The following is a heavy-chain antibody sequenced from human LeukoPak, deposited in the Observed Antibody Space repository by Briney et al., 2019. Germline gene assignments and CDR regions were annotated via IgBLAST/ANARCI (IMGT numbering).Heavy chain of an antibody. D-gene: IGHD3-10*01. V-gene: IGHV5-51*01. J-gene: IGHJ3*02. CDR2: IYPGDSDT. CDR3: ARPMLPGVINAFDI. CDR1: GHSFTNYW. Sequence: GESLKISCKGSGHSFTNYWIGWVRQMPGKGLEWMGIIYPGDSDTRYSPSFQGQVTITADKSISTAYLQWSSLEASDTAIYYCARPMLPGVINAFDIWGQGTMVTVSS.